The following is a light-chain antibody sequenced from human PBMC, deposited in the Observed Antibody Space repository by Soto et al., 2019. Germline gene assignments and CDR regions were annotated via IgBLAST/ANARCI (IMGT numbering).Light chain of an antibody. Sequence: QSALTQPSSAAGSPGQSITISCTGTSSDVGGYNDVSWYQQHPGKAPKLMIYDVSNRPSGVSNRFSGSKSGNTASLTISGLQAEDEADYYCSSYTSSSPVFGGGTKLTVL. CDR1: SSDVGGYND. V-gene: IGLV2-14*01. CDR3: SSYTSSSPV. J-gene: IGLJ2*01. CDR2: DVS.